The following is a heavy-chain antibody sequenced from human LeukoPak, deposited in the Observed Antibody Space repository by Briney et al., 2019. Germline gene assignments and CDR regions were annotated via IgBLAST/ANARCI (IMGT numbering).Heavy chain of an antibody. V-gene: IGHV3-23*01. CDR3: ARGQEFDDGVFDS. D-gene: IGHD1-1*01. Sequence: SGGSLRLSCAASGFSFSSFAMTWVRQAPGKGLEWVSTIRSNGATAYNAGSVKGRFTISRDNSKNTVYLQMNSLRVEDTAIYYCARGQEFDDGVFDSWSQGTLVTVSS. J-gene: IGHJ4*02. CDR1: GFSFSSFA. CDR2: IRSNGATA.